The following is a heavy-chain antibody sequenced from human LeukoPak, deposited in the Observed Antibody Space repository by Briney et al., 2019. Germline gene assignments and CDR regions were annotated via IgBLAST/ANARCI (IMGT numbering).Heavy chain of an antibody. CDR3: ARERENYYDSSGYYRAFDI. V-gene: IGHV4-39*07. J-gene: IGHJ3*02. CDR2: IYYSGST. D-gene: IGHD3-22*01. CDR1: GGSISSSGYY. Sequence: SETLSLTCTVSGGSISSSGYYWGWIRQPPGKGLAWIGSIYYSGSTYYNPSLKSRVTISVDTSKNQFSLKLSSVTAADTAVYYCARERENYYDSSGYYRAFDIWGQGTMVTVSS.